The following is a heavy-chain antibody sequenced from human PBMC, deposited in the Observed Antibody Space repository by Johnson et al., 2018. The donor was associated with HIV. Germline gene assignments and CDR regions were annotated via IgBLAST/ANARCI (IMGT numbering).Heavy chain of an antibody. D-gene: IGHD1-26*01. V-gene: IGHV3-20*04. CDR1: GFTFDNHG. CDR3: AKEYLRYSGTYAGAFDI. Sequence: VHLVESGGGVVRPGGSLRLSCTASGFTFDNHGMSWVRQVPGKGLEWVSGIFWNGGSTGYADSVRGRFTISRDNYQNTLYLQMNSLRAEDTAVYYCAKEYLRYSGTYAGAFDIWGQGTMVTVSS. CDR2: IFWNGGST. J-gene: IGHJ3*02.